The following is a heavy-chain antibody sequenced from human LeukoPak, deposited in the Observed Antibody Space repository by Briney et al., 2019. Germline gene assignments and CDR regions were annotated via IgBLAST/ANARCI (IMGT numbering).Heavy chain of an antibody. CDR2: IYYSGST. Sequence: PSESLSLTCAVAVGSITSYYGSWVRQPPGKGLEWIGYIYYSGSTNYNPSPKSGATIPVAKSKNQSPLKLSSVTAADTAVYYWARDPAQHTIGALGDYSYYGMDVWGKGTTVTVSS. J-gene: IGHJ6*04. D-gene: IGHD3-16*01. CDR3: ARDPAQHTIGALGDYSYYGMDV. CDR1: VGSITSYY. V-gene: IGHV4-59*01.